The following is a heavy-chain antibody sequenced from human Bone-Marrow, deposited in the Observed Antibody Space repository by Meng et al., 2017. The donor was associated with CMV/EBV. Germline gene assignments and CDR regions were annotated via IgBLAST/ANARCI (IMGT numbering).Heavy chain of an antibody. CDR1: GYSFTRYH. D-gene: IGHD3-3*01. CDR3: AKDRRALSYDGAYNWFDP. J-gene: IGHJ5*02. Sequence: ASVKVSCKASGYSFTRYHMHWVRQAPGQGPEWVGIITPSGGTTNYAQKFQGRVTMTRDTSTSTVYMELSGLRSEDTAVYYCAKDRRALSYDGAYNWFDPWGQGTLVTVSS. V-gene: IGHV1-46*01. CDR2: ITPSGGTT.